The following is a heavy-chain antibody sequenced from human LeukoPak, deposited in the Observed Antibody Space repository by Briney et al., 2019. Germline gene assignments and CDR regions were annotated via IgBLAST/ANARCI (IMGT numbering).Heavy chain of an antibody. CDR2: ISGSGGST. D-gene: IGHD6-19*01. V-gene: IGHV3-23*01. CDR3: AKTPGIAVAGTPVYWFDP. Sequence: GGSLRLSCAASGFTFSSYAMSWVRQAPGKGLEWVSAISGSGGSTYYADSVKGRFTISRDNSKNTLCLQMNSLRAEDTAVYYCAKTPGIAVAGTPVYWFDPWGQGTLVTVSS. J-gene: IGHJ5*02. CDR1: GFTFSSYA.